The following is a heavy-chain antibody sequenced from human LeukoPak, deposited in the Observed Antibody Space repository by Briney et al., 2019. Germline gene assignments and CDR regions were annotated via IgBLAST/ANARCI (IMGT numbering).Heavy chain of an antibody. V-gene: IGHV3-7*01. D-gene: IGHD3-3*01. Sequence: GGSLRLSCAASGFRLGHYWMTWVRQAPGKGLEWVATIKQDGGEEYYVDSVKGRVTISRDNAKNSLSLQMNRLRAEDTAVYYCVRAPLDFWSGYYVRGYYYDYWGQGTLVTVSS. CDR1: GFRLGHYW. CDR3: VRAPLDFWSGYYVRGYYYDY. J-gene: IGHJ4*02. CDR2: IKQDGGEE.